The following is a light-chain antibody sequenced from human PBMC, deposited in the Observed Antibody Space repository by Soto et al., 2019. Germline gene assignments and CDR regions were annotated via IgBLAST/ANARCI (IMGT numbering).Light chain of an antibody. CDR1: QRISRS. Sequence: EIVLTQSPATLSLSPGERATLSCRASQRISRSLAWYQHKPGQAPRLLIFDTSNRATGIPARFSGSGSGTDFALTISSLEPEDFSIYYCQHRDSWPRTFGQGTEVDIK. J-gene: IGKJ1*01. CDR3: QHRDSWPRT. V-gene: IGKV3-11*01. CDR2: DTS.